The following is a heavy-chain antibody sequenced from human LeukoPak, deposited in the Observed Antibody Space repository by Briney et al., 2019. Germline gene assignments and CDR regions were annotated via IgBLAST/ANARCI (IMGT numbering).Heavy chain of an antibody. V-gene: IGHV3-23*01. D-gene: IGHD3-9*01. CDR1: GFTFSSYA. J-gene: IGHJ4*02. Sequence: GGSLRLSCTASGFTFSSYAMSWVRQAPGKGLEWVSAISGSGGSTYYADSVKGRFTISRDNSKNTLYLQMNSLRAEDTAVYYCAKDNRYFDWLLWGAFDYWGQGTLVTVSS. CDR3: AKDNRYFDWLLWGAFDY. CDR2: ISGSGGST.